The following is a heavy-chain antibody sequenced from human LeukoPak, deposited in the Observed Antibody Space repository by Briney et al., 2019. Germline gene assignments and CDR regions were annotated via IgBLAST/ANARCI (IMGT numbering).Heavy chain of an antibody. Sequence: GGSLRLSCAASGFTFSSYAMHWVRQAPGKGLEYVSGISSNGGSTNYANSVKGRFTISRDNSKNTLYLQMSSLRAEDTAVYYCVISYYFDYWGQGTLVTVSS. CDR1: GFTFSSYA. CDR2: ISSNGGST. J-gene: IGHJ4*02. CDR3: VISYYFDY. D-gene: IGHD2/OR15-2a*01. V-gene: IGHV3-64*01.